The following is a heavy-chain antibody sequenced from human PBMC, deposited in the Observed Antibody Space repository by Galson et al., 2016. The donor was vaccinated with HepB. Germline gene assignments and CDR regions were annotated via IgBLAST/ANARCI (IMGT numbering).Heavy chain of an antibody. J-gene: IGHJ6*02. CDR2: IYPGDSDT. D-gene: IGHD2-8*01. CDR1: GYSFTSYW. CDR3: ARTAGYCTNGVCSLPPSRVGMDV. Sequence: QSGAEVKKPGESLKISCKGSGYSFTSYWIAWVRQMPGKGLEWMGIIYPGDSDTRYSPSFQGQVTISADKSVSTAYLQWSSLKASDTAMYYWARTAGYCTNGVCSLPPSRVGMDVWGQGTTVTVSS. V-gene: IGHV5-51*01.